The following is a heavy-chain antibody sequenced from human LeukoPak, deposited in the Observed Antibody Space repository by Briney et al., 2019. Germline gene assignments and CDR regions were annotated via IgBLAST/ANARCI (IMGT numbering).Heavy chain of an antibody. D-gene: IGHD1-14*01. CDR1: GYSFTSYW. J-gene: IGHJ6*03. CDR3: ARRSDDHEYYYYMDV. CDR2: IYPGDSDT. V-gene: IGHV5-51*01. Sequence: GESLQISCKGSGYSFTSYWIGWVRQMPGKGLEWMGIIYPGDSDTRYSPSFQGQVTISADKSISTAYLQWSSLKASDTAMYYCARRSDDHEYYYYMDVWGKGTTVTVSS.